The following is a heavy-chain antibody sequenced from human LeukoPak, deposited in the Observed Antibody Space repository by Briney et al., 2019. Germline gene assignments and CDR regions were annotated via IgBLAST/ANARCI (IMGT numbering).Heavy chain of an antibody. CDR1: GGSISSYY. Sequence: SETLSLTCTVSGGSISSYYWSWIRQPAGKGPEWIGRIYTSGSTNYNPSLKSRVNISLDTPKNQFSLKLISVTAADTAVYFCARLQWLSTPFFDYWGQGTLVTVSS. V-gene: IGHV4-4*07. CDR3: ARLQWLSTPFFDY. J-gene: IGHJ4*02. D-gene: IGHD6-19*01. CDR2: IYTSGST.